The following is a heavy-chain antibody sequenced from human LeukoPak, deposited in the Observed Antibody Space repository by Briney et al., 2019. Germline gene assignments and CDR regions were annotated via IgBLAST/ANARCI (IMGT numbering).Heavy chain of an antibody. CDR1: GFTVSSSF. Sequence: GGSLRLSCAASGFTVSSSFMNWVRQAPGKGLEWVSVIYAGGGTSYADSVKGRFIISRDNSKNTLYLQMNNLRAEDTAVYYCARENYDSSGYYYGGQWFDPWGQGTLVTVSS. CDR2: IYAGGGT. CDR3: ARENYDSSGYYYGGQWFDP. D-gene: IGHD3-22*01. V-gene: IGHV3-53*01. J-gene: IGHJ5*02.